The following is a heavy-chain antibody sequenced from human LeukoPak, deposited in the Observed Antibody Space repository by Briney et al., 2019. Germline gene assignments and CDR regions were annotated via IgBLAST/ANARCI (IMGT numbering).Heavy chain of an antibody. D-gene: IGHD6-13*01. J-gene: IGHJ4*02. Sequence: ASVKVSCKASGYTLTGYYMHWVRQAPGQGLEWMGRINPNSGGTNYAQKFQGSVTMTRDTSIRTAYMELSRLRSDDTAVYYCARARTSSWSTDYWGRGTLVTVSS. V-gene: IGHV1-2*06. CDR2: INPNSGGT. CDR1: GYTLTGYY. CDR3: ARARTSSWSTDY.